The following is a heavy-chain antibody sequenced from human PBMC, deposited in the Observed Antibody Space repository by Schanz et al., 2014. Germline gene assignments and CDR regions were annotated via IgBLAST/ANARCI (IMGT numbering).Heavy chain of an antibody. CDR1: GFTFTSYR. D-gene: IGHD1-26*01. CDR2: ISGSGNTI. J-gene: IGHJ4*02. CDR3: AKEGSIYWDRSVDY. V-gene: IGHV3-48*04. Sequence: EVQLVESGGGLVQPGGSLRLSCVASGFTFTSYRMNWVRQAPGKWLEWISYISGSGNTIYYADSVKGRFTISRDNAKNSLYLQMNSLRPEDTAVYYCAKEGSIYWDRSVDYWGQGTLVTVSS.